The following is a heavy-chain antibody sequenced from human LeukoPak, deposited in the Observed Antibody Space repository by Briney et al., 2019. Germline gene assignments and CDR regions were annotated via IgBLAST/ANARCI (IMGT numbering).Heavy chain of an antibody. V-gene: IGHV4-34*01. J-gene: IGHJ5*02. CDR2: INHSGST. CDR3: ASRLRYFDWLANNWFDP. Sequence: PSETLSLTCAVYGGSFSGYYWSWIRQPPGKGLEWIGEINHSGSTNYNPSLKSRVTISVDTSKNQFSLKLSSVTAADTAVCYCASRLRYFDWLANNWFDPWGQGTLVTVSS. D-gene: IGHD3-9*01. CDR1: GGSFSGYY.